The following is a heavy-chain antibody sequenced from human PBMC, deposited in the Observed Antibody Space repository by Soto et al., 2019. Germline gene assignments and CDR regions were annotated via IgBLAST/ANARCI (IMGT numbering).Heavy chain of an antibody. V-gene: IGHV1-18*04. Sequence: VASVKVSCKASGYTFTSYGISWVRQAPGQGLEWMGWISAYNGNTNYAQKLQGRVTMTTDTSTSTAYMELRSLRSDDTAVYYCAGLGYCSGGSCRNWFDPWGQGTLVTV. CDR2: ISAYNGNT. J-gene: IGHJ5*02. CDR1: GYTFTSYG. D-gene: IGHD2-15*01. CDR3: AGLGYCSGGSCRNWFDP.